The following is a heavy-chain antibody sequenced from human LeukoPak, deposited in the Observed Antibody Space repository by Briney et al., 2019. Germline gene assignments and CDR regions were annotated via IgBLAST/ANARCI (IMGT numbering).Heavy chain of an antibody. CDR2: ISWNSGSI. Sequence: GGSLRLSCAASGFTFSSYWMHWVRQAPGKGLGWVSGISWNSGSIGYADSVKGRFTISRDNAKNSLYLQMNSLRAEDTALYYCAKTPPEEDYFDYWGQGTLVTVSS. CDR1: GFTFSSYW. V-gene: IGHV3-9*01. CDR3: AKTPPEEDYFDY. J-gene: IGHJ4*02.